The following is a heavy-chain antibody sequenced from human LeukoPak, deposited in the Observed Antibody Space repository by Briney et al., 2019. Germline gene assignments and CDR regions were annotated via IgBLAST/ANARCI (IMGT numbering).Heavy chain of an antibody. Sequence: SETLSLTRTVSGGSVSSGSYYWSWIRQPPGKGLEWIGYIYYSGSTNYNPSLKSRVTISVDTSKNQFSLKLSSVTAADTAVYYCARGIVGADAFDIWGQGTMVTVSS. CDR2: IYYSGST. CDR3: ARGIVGADAFDI. CDR1: GGSVSSGSYY. D-gene: IGHD1-26*01. V-gene: IGHV4-61*01. J-gene: IGHJ3*02.